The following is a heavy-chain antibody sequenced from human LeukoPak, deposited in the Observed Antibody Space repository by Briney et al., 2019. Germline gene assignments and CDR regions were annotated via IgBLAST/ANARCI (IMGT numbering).Heavy chain of an antibody. CDR3: ARGLHYYDSSGYYTA. J-gene: IGHJ4*02. V-gene: IGHV5-10-1*01. CDR2: IDPSDSYT. D-gene: IGHD3-22*01. CDR1: GYSFNSYW. Sequence: PGESLKISCKGSGYSFNSYWIGWVRQMPGKGLEWMGRIDPSDSYTNYSPSFQGHVTISADKSISTAYLQWSSLKASDTAMYYCARGLHYYDSSGYYTAWGQGTLVTVSS.